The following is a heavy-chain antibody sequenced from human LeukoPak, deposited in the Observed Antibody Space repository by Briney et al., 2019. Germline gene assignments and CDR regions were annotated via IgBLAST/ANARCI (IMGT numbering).Heavy chain of an antibody. CDR3: ARPGAYSSSWYWFDP. CDR2: IHHSGST. CDR1: GDSISSGYY. J-gene: IGHJ5*02. D-gene: IGHD6-13*01. V-gene: IGHV4-38-2*02. Sequence: SETLSLTCTVSGDSISSGYYWGWIRQPPGKGLEWIGSIHHSGSTYYNPSLKSRVTMSVDTSKNQFSLKLSSVTAADTAVYYCARPGAYSSSWYWFDPWGQGTLVTVSS.